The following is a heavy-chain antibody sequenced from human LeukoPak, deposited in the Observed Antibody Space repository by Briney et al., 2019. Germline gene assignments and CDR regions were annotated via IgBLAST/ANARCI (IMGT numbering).Heavy chain of an antibody. CDR3: ARNPPILWFGELLSYYYYMDV. CDR2: INPSGGST. J-gene: IGHJ6*03. CDR1: GYTFTSYY. V-gene: IGHV1-46*01. Sequence: GASVKVSCKASGYTFTSYYMHWVRQAPGQGLEWMGIINPSGGSTSYAQKFQGRVTMTRDMSTSTVYMELSSLRSEDTAVYYCARNPPILWFGELLSYYYYMDVWGKGTTVTVSS. D-gene: IGHD3-10*01.